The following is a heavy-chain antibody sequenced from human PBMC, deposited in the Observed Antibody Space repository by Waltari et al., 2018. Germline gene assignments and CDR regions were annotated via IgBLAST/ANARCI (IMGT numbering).Heavy chain of an antibody. V-gene: IGHV3-74*01. CDR3: ARLSNWAGDY. CDR1: GFTFSNYW. J-gene: IGHJ4*02. CDR2: IIWGGSSP. Sequence: EVQLVESGGGLVQPGGSLRLSCAASGFTFSNYWMYWVRQAPGKGLVWVSRIIWGGSSPTYADSVKGRFPISRDNAKNTLYLQMDSLRAEDTAVYYCARLSNWAGDYWGQGTLVTVSS. D-gene: IGHD1-1*01.